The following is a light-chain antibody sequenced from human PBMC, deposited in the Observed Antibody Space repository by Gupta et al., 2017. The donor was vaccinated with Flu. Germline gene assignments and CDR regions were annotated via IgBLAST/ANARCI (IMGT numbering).Light chain of an antibody. CDR2: GAS. CDR3: QHENSFPRT. J-gene: IGKJ1*01. V-gene: IGKV1-12*01. CDR1: QYIDNW. Sequence: SASVGDRVTISCRGSQYIDNWLVWYQQKPGNPPKLLIYGASTLRGEVPSRCSVSGSGKEFILTITSLQYEDFATYYCQHENSFPRTFGQGTQVDIK.